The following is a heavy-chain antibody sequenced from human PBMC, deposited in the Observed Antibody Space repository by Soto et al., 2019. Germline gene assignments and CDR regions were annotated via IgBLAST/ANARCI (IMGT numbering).Heavy chain of an antibody. CDR3: ARVYYYGSGNNWFDP. D-gene: IGHD3-10*01. V-gene: IGHV4-30-4*01. Sequence: QVQLQESGPGLVKPSQTLSLTCTVSGGAISSGDYYWSWIRQPPGKGLEWIGHIYYTGSTYYSPSLKSRATISVDTSKNQFSLKLSSVTAADTAVYYCARVYYYGSGNNWFDPWGQGTLVTVSS. CDR2: IYYTGST. CDR1: GGAISSGDYY. J-gene: IGHJ5*02.